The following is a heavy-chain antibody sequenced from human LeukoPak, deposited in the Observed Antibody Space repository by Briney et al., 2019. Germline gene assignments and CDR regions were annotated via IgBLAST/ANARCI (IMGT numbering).Heavy chain of an antibody. CDR3: ARSYDSSGYSWFDP. V-gene: IGHV3-13*01. CDR2: IGTAGDT. J-gene: IGHJ5*02. CDR1: GFTFSSYD. D-gene: IGHD3-22*01. Sequence: GGSLRLSCAASGFTFSSYDMHWVRQATGKGLEWVSAIGTAGDTYYPGSVKGRFTISRENAKNSLYLQMNSLRAGDTAVYYCARSYDSSGYSWFDPWGQGTLVNVSS.